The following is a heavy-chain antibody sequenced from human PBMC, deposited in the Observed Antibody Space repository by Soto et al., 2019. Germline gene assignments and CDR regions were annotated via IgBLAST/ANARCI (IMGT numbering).Heavy chain of an antibody. CDR3: ARDIAAAGTPWFDP. Sequence: QVQLVQSGAEVKKPGASVKVSCKASGYTFTGYYMHWVRQAPGQGLEWMGWINPNSGGTNYAQKFQGWVTMTRDTSISKAYMELSRLRSDDTAVYYCARDIAAAGTPWFDPWGQGTLVTVSS. D-gene: IGHD6-13*01. CDR1: GYTFTGYY. J-gene: IGHJ5*02. V-gene: IGHV1-2*04. CDR2: INPNSGGT.